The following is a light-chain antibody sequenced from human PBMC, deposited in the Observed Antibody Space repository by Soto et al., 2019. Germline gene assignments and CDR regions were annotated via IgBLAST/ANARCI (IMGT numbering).Light chain of an antibody. V-gene: IGLV1-40*01. CDR1: SSNIGAGYD. J-gene: IGLJ1*01. CDR3: QSYDCSLSGYV. Sequence: QSVLTQPPSVSRDPGQRVTISCTGSSSNIGAGYDVHWYQQLPGTAPKLLIYGNSNRPSGVPDRFSGSKSGTSASLAITGLQAEDEADYYCQSYDCSLSGYVFGTGTKLTVL. CDR2: GNS.